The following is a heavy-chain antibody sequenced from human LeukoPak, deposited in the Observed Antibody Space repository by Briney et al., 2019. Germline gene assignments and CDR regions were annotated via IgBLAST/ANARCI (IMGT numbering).Heavy chain of an antibody. V-gene: IGHV1-24*01. CDR3: ATDPDSSGYYYY. J-gene: IGHJ4*02. D-gene: IGHD3-22*01. CDR1: GYTLTELS. CDR2: FDPEDGET. Sequence: ASVKVSCKVSGYTLTELSMRWVRQAPGKGLEWMGGFDPEDGETIYAQKFQGRVTMTEDTSTDTAYMELSSLRSEDTAVYYCATDPDSSGYYYYWGQGTLVTVSS.